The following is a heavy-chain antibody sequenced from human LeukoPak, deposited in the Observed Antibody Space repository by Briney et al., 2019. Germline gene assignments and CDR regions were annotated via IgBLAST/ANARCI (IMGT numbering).Heavy chain of an antibody. V-gene: IGHV3-30-3*01. CDR3: ARDMVRGAIQYYFDY. J-gene: IGHJ4*02. CDR1: GFTFSSYA. D-gene: IGHD3-10*01. Sequence: PGGSLRLSCAASGFTFSSYAMDWVRQGPGKGVEGVAVISYDGSNKYYADSVKGRFTISRDNSKNTLYLQMTSLRAEDTAVYYCARDMVRGAIQYYFDYWGQGTLVTVSS. CDR2: ISYDGSNK.